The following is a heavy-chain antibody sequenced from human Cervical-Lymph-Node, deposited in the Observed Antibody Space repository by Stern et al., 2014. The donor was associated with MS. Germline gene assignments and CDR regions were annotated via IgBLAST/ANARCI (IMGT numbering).Heavy chain of an antibody. D-gene: IGHD3-10*01. CDR2: IIPFFGSP. Sequence: QVQLMQSGAEVKKPGSSVKVSCATSGGSFSAFGFTWVRQAPGQGLEWMGLIIPFFGSPKYAQSFQDRVTITADESTNTVYMELRSLRSEDTAVYYCARDRGTTYHFYDMDVWGQGTPVTVSS. CDR1: GGSFSAFG. V-gene: IGHV1-69*01. CDR3: ARDRGTTYHFYDMDV. J-gene: IGHJ6*02.